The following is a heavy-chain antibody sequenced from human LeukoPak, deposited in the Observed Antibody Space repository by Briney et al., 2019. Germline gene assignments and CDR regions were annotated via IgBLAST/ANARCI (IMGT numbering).Heavy chain of an antibody. D-gene: IGHD6-19*01. Sequence: SETLSLTCTVSGGSISSYYWSWIRQPPGRGLEWIGYIYYSGNTNYNPSLKSRVTVSVDTAKNQFSLKLSSVTAADTAVYYCAKEAPSVRMEQWLVRGWFDPWGQGTLVTVSS. CDR3: AKEAPSVRMEQWLVRGWFDP. CDR2: IYYSGNT. CDR1: GGSISSYY. V-gene: IGHV4-59*01. J-gene: IGHJ5*02.